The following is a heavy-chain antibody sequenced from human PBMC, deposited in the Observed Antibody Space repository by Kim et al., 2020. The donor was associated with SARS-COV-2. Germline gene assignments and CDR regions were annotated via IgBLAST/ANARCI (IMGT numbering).Heavy chain of an antibody. CDR3: ARDRGYSSSWYVDYFDY. V-gene: IGHV3-48*03. CDR2: ISSSGSTI. Sequence: GGSLRLSCAASGFTFSSYEMNWVRQAPGKGLEWVSYISSSGSTIYYADSVKGRFTISRDNAKNSLYLQMNSLRAEDTAVYYCARDRGYSSSWYVDYFDYWGQGTLVTVSS. D-gene: IGHD6-13*01. CDR1: GFTFSSYE. J-gene: IGHJ4*02.